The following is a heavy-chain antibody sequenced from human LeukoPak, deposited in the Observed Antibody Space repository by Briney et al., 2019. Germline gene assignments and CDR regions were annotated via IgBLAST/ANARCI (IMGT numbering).Heavy chain of an antibody. CDR1: GFTFSSYA. CDR2: ISGSGGST. CDR3: AKDLYSNYVFYYYGMDV. J-gene: IGHJ6*02. Sequence: GGSLRLSCAASGFTFSSYAMSWVRQAPGKGLEWVSVISGSGGSTYCADSVKGRFTISRDNSKNTVHLQMNSLRAEDTAVYYCAKDLYSNYVFYYYGMDVWGQGTTVTVSS. V-gene: IGHV3-23*01. D-gene: IGHD4-11*01.